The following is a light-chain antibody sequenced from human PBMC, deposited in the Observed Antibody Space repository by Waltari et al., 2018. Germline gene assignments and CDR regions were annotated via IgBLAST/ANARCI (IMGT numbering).Light chain of an antibody. V-gene: IGKV3-15*01. J-gene: IGKJ5*01. Sequence: EIVMTQSPATLSVSPGERATLSCRASQSISTNLAWYQQKPGQAPRLLIYGASTRATGFPARFRGSGFGTEFTLTISSLRSEDFAVYYCQHYHNWPPITFGQGTRLEIK. CDR3: QHYHNWPPIT. CDR1: QSISTN. CDR2: GAS.